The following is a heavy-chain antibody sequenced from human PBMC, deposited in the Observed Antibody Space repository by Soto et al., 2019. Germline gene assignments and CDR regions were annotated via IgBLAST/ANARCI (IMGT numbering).Heavy chain of an antibody. D-gene: IGHD3-22*01. V-gene: IGHV3-33*01. Sequence: LRLSCAASGFTFSSYGMHWVRQAPGKGLEWVAVIWYDGSNKYYADSVKGRFTISRDNSKNTLYLQMNSLRAEDTAVYYCARAAYNSYFDYWGQGTLVTVSS. CDR2: IWYDGSNK. CDR1: GFTFSSYG. CDR3: ARAAYNSYFDY. J-gene: IGHJ4*02.